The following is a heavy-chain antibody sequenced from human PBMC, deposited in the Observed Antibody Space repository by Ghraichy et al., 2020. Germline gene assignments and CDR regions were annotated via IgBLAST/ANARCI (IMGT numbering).Heavy chain of an antibody. D-gene: IGHD2-2*01. Sequence: SHTLSLTCTVSGGSVSSGDYYWTWIRQPPGKRLEWIGYVYHTGSTLYNPSLKSRLTISLHTSTNQCSLNLNSVTAADTAVYYCARWSFCSTTSCPALSRFVPWGQGTLVTVSS. CDR1: GGSVSSGDYY. CDR3: ARWSFCSTTSCPALSRFVP. CDR2: VYHTGST. J-gene: IGHJ5*02. V-gene: IGHV4-61*08.